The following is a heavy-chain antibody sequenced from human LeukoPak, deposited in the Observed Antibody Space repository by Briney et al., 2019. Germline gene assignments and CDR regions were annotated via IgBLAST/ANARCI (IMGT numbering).Heavy chain of an antibody. D-gene: IGHD3-22*01. CDR3: AKVGNYYDSSAFLQPLDS. Sequence: SETLSLTCAVYGGSFRGYYWTWIRQPPGMGLEWIGEINHGGSTNCNPSLKSRVTMSVDTSKNQFSLRLSSVTAADTAVYFCAKVGNYYDSSAFLQPLDSWGQGTLVTVSS. CDR1: GGSFRGYY. CDR2: INHGGST. J-gene: IGHJ4*02. V-gene: IGHV4-34*01.